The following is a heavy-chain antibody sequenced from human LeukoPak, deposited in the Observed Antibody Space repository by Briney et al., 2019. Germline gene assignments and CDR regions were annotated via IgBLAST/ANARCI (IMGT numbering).Heavy chain of an antibody. CDR3: ARAFSTRYCSGGSCRAFDY. V-gene: IGHV1-3*04. Sequence: GASVKVSCKASGYTFTSYAMQWVRQAPGQRLECMGWINTCNGNTKYSQKFQGRVTITRDTSASTAYMELSSLRSEDTAVYYCARAFSTRYCSGGSCRAFDYWGQGTLVTVSS. D-gene: IGHD2-15*01. J-gene: IGHJ4*02. CDR2: INTCNGNT. CDR1: GYTFTSYA.